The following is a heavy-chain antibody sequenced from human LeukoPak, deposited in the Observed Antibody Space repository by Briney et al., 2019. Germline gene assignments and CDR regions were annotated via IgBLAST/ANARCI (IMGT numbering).Heavy chain of an antibody. CDR2: ISYDASDK. D-gene: IGHD3-16*01. CDR1: GFTFSSYG. CDR3: AKSATTSAYTIGDFDY. V-gene: IGHV3-30*18. Sequence: GGSLRLSCAASGFTFSSYGMHWVRQAPGKGLEWVAVISYDASDKYYVDSVKGRFTISRDTSKNTLYLQMNSLRAEDTAVYYCAKSATTSAYTIGDFDYWGQGTLVTVSS. J-gene: IGHJ4*02.